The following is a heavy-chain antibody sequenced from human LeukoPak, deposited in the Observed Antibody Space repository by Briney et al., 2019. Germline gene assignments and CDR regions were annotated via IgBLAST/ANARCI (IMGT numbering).Heavy chain of an antibody. Sequence: SETLSLTCAVYGRSFSGFYWSWIRQPPGKGLEWIGEINHSGSTNYNPSLKSRVTISVDTSKNQFSLKLSSVTAADTAVYYCARTARIAGFSGPWGQGTLVTVSS. J-gene: IGHJ5*02. CDR3: ARTARIAGFSGP. V-gene: IGHV4-34*01. D-gene: IGHD6-6*01. CDR2: INHSGST. CDR1: GRSFSGFY.